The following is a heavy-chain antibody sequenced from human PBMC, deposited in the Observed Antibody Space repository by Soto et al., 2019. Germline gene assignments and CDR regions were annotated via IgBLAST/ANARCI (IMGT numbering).Heavy chain of an antibody. V-gene: IGHV4-34*01. D-gene: IGHD2-15*01. J-gene: IGHJ4*02. CDR3: ARRYCSSGSCFFDY. CDR1: GGSFSGYY. CDR2: VYYSGTT. Sequence: PSETLSLTCAVYGGSFSGYYWSWIRQPPGKGLEWIGSVYYSGTTYYNPSLKSRVTMSVDTSKNQFSLELTSVTAADTAVYFCARRYCSSGSCFFDYWGQGSLVTVSS.